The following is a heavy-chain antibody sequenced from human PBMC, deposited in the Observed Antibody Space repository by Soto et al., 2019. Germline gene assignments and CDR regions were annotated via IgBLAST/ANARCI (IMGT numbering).Heavy chain of an antibody. CDR3: ARQLTYYDFWSGYRYGMDV. CDR2: IDPSDSYT. D-gene: IGHD3-3*01. CDR1: GYSFTSYW. Sequence: GESLKISCKGSGYSFTSYWISWVRQMPGKGLEWMGRIDPSDSYTNYSPSFQGHVTISADKSISTAYLQWGSLKASDTAMYYCARQLTYYDFWSGYRYGMDVWGQGTTVTVSS. J-gene: IGHJ6*02. V-gene: IGHV5-10-1*01.